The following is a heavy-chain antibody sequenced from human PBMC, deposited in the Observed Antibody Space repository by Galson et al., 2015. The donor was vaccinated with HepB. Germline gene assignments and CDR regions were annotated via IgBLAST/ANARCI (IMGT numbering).Heavy chain of an antibody. D-gene: IGHD6-25*01. V-gene: IGHV5-51*01. CDR3: VRQYSSGWEVFVN. Sequence: QSGAEVKKPGESLKISCKGSGYPFTTYWIGWVRQMAGRGLEWVGTIYPADSDARYSPSSQGQVTISADKSISTAYLQWSSLKASDTAMYYCVRQYSSGWEVFVNCGRGTLVTVSS. CDR2: IYPADSDA. J-gene: IGHJ4*02. CDR1: GYPFTTYW.